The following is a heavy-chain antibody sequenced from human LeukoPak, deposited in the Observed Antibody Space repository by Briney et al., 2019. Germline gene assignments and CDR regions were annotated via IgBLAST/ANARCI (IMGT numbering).Heavy chain of an antibody. D-gene: IGHD1-14*01. Sequence: SETLSLTCTVSGGSISSYYWSWIRQPPGKGLEWIGYIYYSGSTNYNPSLKSRVTISVDTPKNQFSLKLSSVTAADTAVYYCASLSRYGDFDYWGQGTLVTVSS. CDR3: ASLSRYGDFDY. CDR2: IYYSGST. V-gene: IGHV4-59*08. CDR1: GGSISSYY. J-gene: IGHJ4*02.